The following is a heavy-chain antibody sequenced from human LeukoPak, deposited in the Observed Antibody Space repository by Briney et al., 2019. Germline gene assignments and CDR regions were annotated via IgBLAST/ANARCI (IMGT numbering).Heavy chain of an antibody. V-gene: IGHV4-59*01. D-gene: IGHD3-22*01. CDR2: IYYSGST. Sequence: GSLRLSCAASGFTFSSYAMSWVRQAPGKGLEWIGYIYYSGSTNYNPSLKSRVTISVDTSKNQFSLKVSSVTAADTAVYYCARDVYKYDSSGSRAFDIWGQGTMVTVSS. CDR3: ARDVYKYDSSGSRAFDI. CDR1: GFTFSSYA. J-gene: IGHJ3*02.